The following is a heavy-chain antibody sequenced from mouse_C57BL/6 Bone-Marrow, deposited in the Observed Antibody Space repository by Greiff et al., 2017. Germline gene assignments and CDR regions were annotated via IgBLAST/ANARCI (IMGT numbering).Heavy chain of an antibody. CDR3: ARLGPYDGFAY. D-gene: IGHD2-12*01. CDR1: GYTFTSYW. Sequence: SCKASGYTFTSYWMQWVKQRPGQGLEWIGEIDPSDSYTNYNQKFKGKATLTVDTSSSTAYMQLSSLTSEDSAVYYCARLGPYDGFAYWGQGTLVTVSA. CDR2: IDPSDSYT. V-gene: IGHV1-50*01. J-gene: IGHJ3*01.